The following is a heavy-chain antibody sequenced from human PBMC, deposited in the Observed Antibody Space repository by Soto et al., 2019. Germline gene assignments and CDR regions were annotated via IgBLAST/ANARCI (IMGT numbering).Heavy chain of an antibody. V-gene: IGHV3-30*18. Sequence: QVQLVESGGGVVQPGKSLRLSCAGSGFTFSSYGMDWVRQAPGKGLEWVAVISYDGSNKYYADSVKGRFTISRDNSKNTLYLQMSCRRADDTSVYYCAKDRMGAGVRGYFDDWGQGTLVTVSS. CDR1: GFTFSSYG. CDR3: AKDRMGAGVRGYFDD. J-gene: IGHJ4*02. CDR2: ISYDGSNK. D-gene: IGHD3-10*01.